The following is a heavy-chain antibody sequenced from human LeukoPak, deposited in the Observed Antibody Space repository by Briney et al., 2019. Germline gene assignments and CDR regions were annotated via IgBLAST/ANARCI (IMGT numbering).Heavy chain of an antibody. V-gene: IGHV5-51*01. J-gene: IGHJ5*02. CDR3: ARHRGYYYGPGAFDP. CDR2: IYPGDSDT. D-gene: IGHD3-10*01. Sequence: GESLKISCRGSGYSFPTYWIGWVRQMPGKGLEWMGIIYPGDSDTRYSPSFQGQVTISADKSISTAYLQWSSLKASDTAMYYCARHRGYYYGPGAFDPWGQGTLVTVSS. CDR1: GYSFPTYW.